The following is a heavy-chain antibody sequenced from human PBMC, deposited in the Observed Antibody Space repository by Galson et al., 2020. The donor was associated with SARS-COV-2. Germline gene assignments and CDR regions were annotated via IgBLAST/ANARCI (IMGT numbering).Heavy chain of an antibody. D-gene: IGHD6-6*01. CDR3: AKDLYSSSSVGIY. J-gene: IGHJ4*02. V-gene: IGHV3-23*01. CDR2: INGGGGST. Sequence: GGSLRLSCAASGFTFSSYAMSWVRQAPGKGLEWVSAINGGGGSTYYADSVKGRFTISRDNSKNTLYLQMNSLRAEDTAVYYFAKDLYSSSSVGIYWGQGTLVTVSS. CDR1: GFTFSSYA.